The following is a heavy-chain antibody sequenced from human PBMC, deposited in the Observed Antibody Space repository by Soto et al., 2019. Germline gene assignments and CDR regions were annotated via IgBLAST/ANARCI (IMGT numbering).Heavy chain of an antibody. CDR1: GYMFNTYG. CDR2: ISVYNGKI. J-gene: IGHJ4*01. CDR3: ARTYGSGDYFLPFEY. Sequence: QVQLLQSGAEVKKPGASVKVSCKASGYMFNTYGITWVRQAPGQGLEWMGWISVYNGKIDYAQKFEGRVTMTTDKSPRTAYMELKSLTSDDTAVYYCARTYGSGDYFLPFEYWGHGPPVSVSS. D-gene: IGHD3-10*01. V-gene: IGHV1-18*01.